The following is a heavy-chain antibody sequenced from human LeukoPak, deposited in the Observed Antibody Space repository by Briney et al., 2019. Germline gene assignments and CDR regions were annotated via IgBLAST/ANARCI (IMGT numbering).Heavy chain of an antibody. CDR2: IYSDGKT. CDR1: GFTVSRTY. D-gene: IGHD3-3*01. J-gene: IGHJ1*01. CDR3: AKDDTMTQNLQH. Sequence: GGSLRLSCAASGFTVSRTYVTWVRQAPGKGLEWVSVIYSDGKTFYADSVKGRFTISRDNSKNTVSLQMNSLRVEDTSVYYCAKDDTMTQNLQHWGQGTLVTVSS. V-gene: IGHV3-66*01.